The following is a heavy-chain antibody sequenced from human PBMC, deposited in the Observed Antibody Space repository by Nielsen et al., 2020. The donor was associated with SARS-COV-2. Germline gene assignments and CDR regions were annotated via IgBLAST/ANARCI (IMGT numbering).Heavy chain of an antibody. J-gene: IGHJ3*02. CDR1: GFAFSTYG. V-gene: IGHV3-30*03. Sequence: GGSLRLSCAASGFAFSTYGIHWVRQAPGKGLEWVGIISNDASSKYYADSVKGRFTISRDNSRNTLYLQMNSLRIEDTAVYYCARESVTGTDAFDIWGQGTVVTVSS. D-gene: IGHD6-19*01. CDR2: ISNDASSK. CDR3: ARESVTGTDAFDI.